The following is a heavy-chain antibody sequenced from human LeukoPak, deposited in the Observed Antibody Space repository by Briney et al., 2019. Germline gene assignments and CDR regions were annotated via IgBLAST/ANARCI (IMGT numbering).Heavy chain of an antibody. J-gene: IGHJ4*02. V-gene: IGHV3-23*01. CDR3: ATLLELLLVPFDY. Sequence: GGSLRLSCAASGFTFSSYAMSWVRQAPGKGLEWVSAISGSGGSTYYADSVKGRFTISRDNSKNTLYLQMNSLRAEDTAVYYCATLLELLLVPFDYWGEGTLVTVSS. CDR1: GFTFSSYA. D-gene: IGHD3-3*01. CDR2: ISGSGGST.